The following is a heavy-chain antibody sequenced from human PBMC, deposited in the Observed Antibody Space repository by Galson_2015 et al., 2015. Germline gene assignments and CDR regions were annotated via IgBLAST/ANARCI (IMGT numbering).Heavy chain of an antibody. J-gene: IGHJ4*02. D-gene: IGHD6-13*01. V-gene: IGHV1-3*01. CDR2: INAGNGNT. CDR1: GYTFTSYA. CDR3: ARGFLQLVRRYFDY. Sequence: SVKVSCKASGYTFTSYAMHWVRQAPGQRLEWMGWINAGNGNTKYSQKFQGRVTITRDTSASTAYMELSSLRSEDTAVYYCARGFLQLVRRYFDYWDQGTLVTVSS.